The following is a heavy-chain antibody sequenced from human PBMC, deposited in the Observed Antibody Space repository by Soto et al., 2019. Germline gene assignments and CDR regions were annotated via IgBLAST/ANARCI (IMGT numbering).Heavy chain of an antibody. J-gene: IGHJ3*02. CDR1: GGSISSYS. CDR2: IYYSGST. V-gene: IGHV4-59*01. CDR3: ARRYGYAFDI. D-gene: IGHD4-17*01. Sequence: SETLSLTCTVSGGSISSYSWSWIRQPPGKGLEWIGYIYYSGSTNYNPSLKSRVTISVDTSKNQFSLKLSSVTAADTAVYYCARRYGYAFDIWGQGTMVT.